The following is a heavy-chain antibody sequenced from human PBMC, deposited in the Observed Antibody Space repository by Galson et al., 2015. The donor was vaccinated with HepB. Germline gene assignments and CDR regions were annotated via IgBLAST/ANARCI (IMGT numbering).Heavy chain of an antibody. CDR2: IYYTGNT. CDR3: ARAAGDSSTYANDY. CDR1: GASISSSLYY. D-gene: IGHD5-18*01. J-gene: IGHJ4*02. V-gene: IGHV4-39*07. Sequence: ENLSLSCTVSGASISSSLYYWVWVRQPPEQGLEWIGSIYYTGNTYYKSSLKSRVNISADMSKNQFSLKVNSVTAADTAVYYCARAAGDSSTYANDYWGQGALVTVSS.